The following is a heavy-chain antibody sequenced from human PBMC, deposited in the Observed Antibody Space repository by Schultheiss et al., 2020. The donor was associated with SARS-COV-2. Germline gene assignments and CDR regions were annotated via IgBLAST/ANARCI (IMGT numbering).Heavy chain of an antibody. Sequence: SETLSLTCAVSGGSISSSNWWSWIRQPPGKGLEWIGYIYYSGSTNYNPSLKSRVTISVDTSKNQFSLKLSSVTAADTAVYYCAREYSSGWYKGWFDPWGQGTLVTVSS. J-gene: IGHJ5*02. CDR2: IYYSGST. CDR1: GGSISSSNW. D-gene: IGHD6-19*01. CDR3: AREYSSGWYKGWFDP. V-gene: IGHV4-61*01.